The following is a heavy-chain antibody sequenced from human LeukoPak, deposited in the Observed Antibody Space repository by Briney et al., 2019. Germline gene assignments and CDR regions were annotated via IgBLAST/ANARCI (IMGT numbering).Heavy chain of an antibody. D-gene: IGHD4-17*01. J-gene: IGHJ4*02. CDR1: GFTFSSYA. Sequence: GGSLTLSCAASGFTFSSYAMSWVRQAPGKGREWVLTISGSGGSTYYADSVKGRFTISRDNSKNILYLQMNSLRAEDTAVYYCATARAATTVTTPGDYWGPGALVTVST. CDR2: ISGSGGST. CDR3: ATARAATTVTTPGDY. V-gene: IGHV3-23*01.